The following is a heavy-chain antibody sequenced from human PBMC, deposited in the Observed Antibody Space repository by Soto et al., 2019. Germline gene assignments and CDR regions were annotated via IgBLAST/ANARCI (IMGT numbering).Heavy chain of an antibody. CDR1: GYTFTSYA. Sequence: QVKLVQSGAEEKKPGASVKVSCKASGYTFTSYAMHWVRQAPGQRLEWMGWINAGNGNTKYSQKFQGRVTITSDTSASTAYMELSSLRSEDTAVYYCARAWVVVTAPDYWGQGTLVTVSS. CDR2: INAGNGNT. J-gene: IGHJ4*02. CDR3: ARAWVVVTAPDY. V-gene: IGHV1-3*05. D-gene: IGHD2-21*02.